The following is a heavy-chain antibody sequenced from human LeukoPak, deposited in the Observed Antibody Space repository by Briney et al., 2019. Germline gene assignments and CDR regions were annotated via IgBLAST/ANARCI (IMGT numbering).Heavy chain of an antibody. CDR2: ITSKTDGGTT. D-gene: IGHD5-18*01. Sequence: GGSLRLSCAASRFTFNNAWMSWVRQAPGKGLEWVGRITSKTDGGTTDYAAPVKGRFTISRDDSKNTLYLQMNSLKTEDTAVYYCTLNTALDYWGQGTLVTVSS. CDR3: TLNTALDY. V-gene: IGHV3-15*01. J-gene: IGHJ4*02. CDR1: RFTFNNAW.